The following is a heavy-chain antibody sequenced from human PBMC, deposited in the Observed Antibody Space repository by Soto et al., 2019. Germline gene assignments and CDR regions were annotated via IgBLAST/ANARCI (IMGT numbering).Heavy chain of an antibody. V-gene: IGHV3-30-3*01. J-gene: IGHJ6*02. Sequence: GGSLRLSCAASGFTFSSYAMHWVRQAPGKGLKWVAVISYDGSNKYYADSVKGRFTISRDNSKNTLYLQMNSLRAEDTAVYYCARVGSSWSYQYYYYGMDVWGQGTTVTVSS. CDR3: ARVGSSWSYQYYYYGMDV. CDR1: GFTFSSYA. D-gene: IGHD6-13*01. CDR2: ISYDGSNK.